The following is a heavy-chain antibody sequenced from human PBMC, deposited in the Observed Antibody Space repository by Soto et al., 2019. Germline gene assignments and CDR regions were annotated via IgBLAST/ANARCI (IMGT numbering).Heavy chain of an antibody. Sequence: QVQLQESGPGLVKPSETLSLTCTVSAGSMSSYHWSWIRQPPGKGLEWIVYVYSTGTTIYNPSLMKRVTISVDTSKNQFSLNLSSVTAADTAVYYCARRIPAAEGGGLDIWGRGTMVTVSS. V-gene: IGHV4-59*08. CDR2: VYSTGTT. CDR3: ARRIPAAEGGGLDI. CDR1: AGSMSSYH. D-gene: IGHD6-13*01. J-gene: IGHJ3*02.